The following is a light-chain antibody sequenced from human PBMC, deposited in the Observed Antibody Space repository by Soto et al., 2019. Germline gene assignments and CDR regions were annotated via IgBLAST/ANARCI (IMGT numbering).Light chain of an antibody. CDR2: EDT. Sequence: QSALTQPASVSGSPGQSITISCTGTSSDVGGYKLVSWYQQYPGKAPKLILYEDTKRPSGVSNRFSGSKSGNTASLTISGLQAEDEADYHCCSYADTFWMFGGGTKLTVL. J-gene: IGLJ3*02. CDR1: SSDVGGYKL. CDR3: CSYADTFWM. V-gene: IGLV2-23*01.